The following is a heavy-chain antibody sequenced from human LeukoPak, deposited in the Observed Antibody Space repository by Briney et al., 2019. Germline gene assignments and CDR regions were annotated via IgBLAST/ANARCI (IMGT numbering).Heavy chain of an antibody. Sequence: GESLRLSCAVSGFTLSSYDMHCVSQAQGKGLDWEALIWYDGSNNNYADSVKGRFTISRDNSKNTLFLQMSSMRAEDTALYYCAREASDAFDIWGQGTMVTVSS. CDR3: AREASDAFDI. CDR2: IWYDGSNN. V-gene: IGHV3-33*01. CDR1: GFTLSSYD. J-gene: IGHJ3*02.